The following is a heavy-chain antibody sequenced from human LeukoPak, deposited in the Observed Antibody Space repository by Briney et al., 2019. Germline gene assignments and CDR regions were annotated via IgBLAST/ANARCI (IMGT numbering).Heavy chain of an antibody. J-gene: IGHJ5*02. V-gene: IGHV4-4*02. CDR1: GGSISSSNW. CDR2: IYHSGST. CDR3: VKRAAAGRGNWFDP. D-gene: IGHD6-13*01. Sequence: SGTLSLTCAVSGGSISSSNWWSWVRQPPGKGLEWIGEIYHSGSTNYNPSLKSRVTISVDKSKNQFSLKLSSVTAADTAVYYCVKRAAAGRGNWFDPWGQGTLVTVSS.